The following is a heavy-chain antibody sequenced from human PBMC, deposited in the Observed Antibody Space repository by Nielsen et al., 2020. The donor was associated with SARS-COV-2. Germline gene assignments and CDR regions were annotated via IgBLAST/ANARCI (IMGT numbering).Heavy chain of an antibody. V-gene: IGHV4-31*03. Sequence: SETLSLTCTVSGGSISSGGYYWSWIRQHPGKGLEWIGYIYYSGSTYYNPSLKSRVTISVDTSKNQFSLKLSSATAADTAVYYCAGIEYEGYYYYYYYMDVWGKGTTVTVSS. CDR2: IYYSGST. J-gene: IGHJ6*03. D-gene: IGHD6-6*01. CDR3: AGIEYEGYYYYYYYMDV. CDR1: GGSISSGGYY.